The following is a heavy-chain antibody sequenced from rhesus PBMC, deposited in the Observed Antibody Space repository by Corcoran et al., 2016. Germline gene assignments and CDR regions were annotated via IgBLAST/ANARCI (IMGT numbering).Heavy chain of an antibody. D-gene: IGHD4-17*01. Sequence: QVQLVQSGAEVKKPGASVKLSCKASGYTFTSYYINWVRQAPEQVLDWMGRINPRNGNTGTEKNFQGRVTMTRDTSTSTAYMELNSLRSEDTAVYYCARRRLWFDYWGQGVLVTVSS. CDR2: INPRNGNT. J-gene: IGHJ4*01. V-gene: IGHV1S9*01. CDR3: ARRRLWFDY. CDR1: GYTFTSYY.